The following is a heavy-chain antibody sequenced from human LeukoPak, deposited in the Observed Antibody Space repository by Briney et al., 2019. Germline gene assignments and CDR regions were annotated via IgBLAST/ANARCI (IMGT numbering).Heavy chain of an antibody. CDR1: NYTFTTYG. J-gene: IGHJ4*01. CDR3: ARDYYDLCSGCLSREGYIY. D-gene: IGHD3-3*01. CDR2: ISAYNGNT. V-gene: IGHV1-18*01. Sequence: ASVKVSCKASNYTFTTYGISWVRQAPGQGLEWMGWISAYNGNTNYAQKLQGRVTMTTDTSTSTAYMELRSLRSDDPAVYCCARDYYDLCSGCLSREGYIYWGSGTLVTASS.